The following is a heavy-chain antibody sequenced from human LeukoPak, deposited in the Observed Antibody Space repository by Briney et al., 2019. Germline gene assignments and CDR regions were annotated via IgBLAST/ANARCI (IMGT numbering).Heavy chain of an antibody. CDR2: ISDSGGTT. CDR3: AKALYNYGPYYLDY. CDR1: GFTFTNYA. V-gene: IGHV3-23*01. J-gene: IGHJ4*02. D-gene: IGHD5-18*01. Sequence: PGASLRLSCAASGFTFTNYAMNWVRRAPGKGLEWVSGISDSGGTTYYADSVKGRFTISRDNSKNTLYLQVNSLRAEDTAVYYCAKALYNYGPYYLDYWGQGTLVTVSS.